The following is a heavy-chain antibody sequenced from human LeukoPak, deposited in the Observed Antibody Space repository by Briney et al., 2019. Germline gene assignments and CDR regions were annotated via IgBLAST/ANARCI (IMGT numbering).Heavy chain of an antibody. Sequence: GGTLRLSCAASDFTFTSYGMSWVRQAPGKGLEWVSSISSSSSYIYYADSVKGRFTISRDNAKNSLYLQMNSLRAEDTAVYYCARDLVGATRSFDYWGQGTLVTVSS. CDR1: DFTFTSYG. J-gene: IGHJ4*02. V-gene: IGHV3-21*01. CDR3: ARDLVGATRSFDY. D-gene: IGHD1-26*01. CDR2: ISSSSSYI.